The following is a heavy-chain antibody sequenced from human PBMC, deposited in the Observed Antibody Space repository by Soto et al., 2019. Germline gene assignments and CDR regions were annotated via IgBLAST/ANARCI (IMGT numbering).Heavy chain of an antibody. V-gene: IGHV1-69*13. CDR2: IIPIFGTA. J-gene: IGHJ1*01. D-gene: IGHD3-22*01. CDR3: ARDHGGYYPLGS. CDR1: GGTFSSYA. Sequence: SVWVSCRASGGTFSSYAISWVRQAPGQGREWMGGIIPIFGTANYAQKFQGRVTITADEYPSPAYMELSSLTSEDTAVYYCARDHGGYYPLGSWGQCTIVTVSS.